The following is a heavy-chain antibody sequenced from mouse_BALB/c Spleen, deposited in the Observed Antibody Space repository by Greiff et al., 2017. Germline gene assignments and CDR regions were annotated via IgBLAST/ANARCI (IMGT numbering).Heavy chain of an antibody. Sequence: QVQLQQSGAELAKPGASVKMSCKASGYTFTSYWMHWVKQRPGQGLEWIGYINPSTGYTEYNQKFKDKATLTADKSSSTAYMQLSSLTSEDSAVYYCARPYRYDERFAYWGQGTLVTVSA. V-gene: IGHV1-7*01. CDR2: INPSTGYT. CDR1: GYTFTSYW. D-gene: IGHD2-14*01. J-gene: IGHJ3*01. CDR3: ARPYRYDERFAY.